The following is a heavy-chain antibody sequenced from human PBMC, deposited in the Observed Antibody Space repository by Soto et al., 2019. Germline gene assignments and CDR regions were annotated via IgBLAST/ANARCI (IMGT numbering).Heavy chain of an antibody. CDR3: AAHAGGGGY. D-gene: IGHD3-10*01. CDR2: IYSGGYT. Sequence: EVQLVESGGGLIQPGGSLRLSCAVSGFTVSNNYMSWVRQAPGKGLEGVSVIYSGGYTAYGDSVKGRFTISRDNSKNTLNLQKDSPGAAAPVVYYCAAHAGGGGYWGQGTLVTVSS. CDR1: GFTVSNNY. J-gene: IGHJ4*02. V-gene: IGHV3-53*01.